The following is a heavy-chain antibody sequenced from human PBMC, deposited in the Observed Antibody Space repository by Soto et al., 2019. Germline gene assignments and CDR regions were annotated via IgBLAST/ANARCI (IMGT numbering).Heavy chain of an antibody. CDR2: ISYDGSNK. CDR3: AKDRAGYGSLPAGY. V-gene: IGHV3-30*18. J-gene: IGHJ4*02. CDR1: GFTFSSYG. D-gene: IGHD3-10*01. Sequence: GGSLRLSCAASGFTFSSYGMHWVRQAPGKGLEWVAVISYDGSNKYYADSVKGRFTISRDNSKNTLYLQMNSLRAEDTAVYYCAKDRAGYGSLPAGYWGQGTLVTVSS.